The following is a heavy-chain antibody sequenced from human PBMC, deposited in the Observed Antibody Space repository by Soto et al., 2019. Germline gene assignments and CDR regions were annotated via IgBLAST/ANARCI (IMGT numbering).Heavy chain of an antibody. V-gene: IGHV4-4*07. D-gene: IGHD3-22*01. Sequence: PSETLSLTCTVSGGSICSYYWSWIRQPAGKGLEWIGRIYTSGSTNYNPSLKSRVTMSVDTSKNQFSLKLSSVTAADTAVYYCARDIVYYDSSGWFDPWGQGTLVTVSS. CDR3: ARDIVYYDSSGWFDP. CDR2: IYTSGST. CDR1: GGSICSYY. J-gene: IGHJ5*02.